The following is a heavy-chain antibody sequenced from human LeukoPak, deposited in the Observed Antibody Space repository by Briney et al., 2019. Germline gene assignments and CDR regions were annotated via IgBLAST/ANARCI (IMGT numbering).Heavy chain of an antibody. J-gene: IGHJ5*02. Sequence: SETLSLTCTVSGGSISSGSYYWSWIRQPAGKGREWIGRIYTSGSTNYNPSLKSRVTISVDTSKNQFSLKLSSVTAADTAVYYCARARYNWNGNWFDPWGQGTLVTVSS. D-gene: IGHD1-1*01. CDR3: ARARYNWNGNWFDP. CDR1: GGSISSGSYY. CDR2: IYTSGST. V-gene: IGHV4-61*02.